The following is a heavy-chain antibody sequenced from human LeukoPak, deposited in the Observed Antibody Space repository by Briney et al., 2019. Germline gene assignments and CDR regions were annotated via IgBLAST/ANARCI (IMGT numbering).Heavy chain of an antibody. CDR3: ARMRQQLVHPPRNCFDP. D-gene: IGHD6-13*01. Sequence: GGSLRLSCAASGFTFSSYWMSWVRQAPGKGLEWVAVISYDGSNKDYADSVQGRFTISRDNSKNTLYLQMNSLRAEDTAFYYCARMRQQLVHPPRNCFDPWGQGTLVTVSS. J-gene: IGHJ5*02. CDR1: GFTFSSYW. CDR2: ISYDGSNK. V-gene: IGHV3-30-3*01.